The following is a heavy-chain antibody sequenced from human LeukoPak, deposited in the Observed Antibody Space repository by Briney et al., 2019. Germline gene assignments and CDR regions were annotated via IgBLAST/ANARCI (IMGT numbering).Heavy chain of an antibody. V-gene: IGHV3-48*03. Sequence: PGGLRRRSCAAAGISFGSYPMNGVGQAPGKGLEWVSHISSDGNTESYVDAPRGRFTMSRDNDKNSLFLLINSLRVEDTAVYYCARDSVNGPFVISLDLWGQGALVTVSS. CDR3: ARDSVNGPFVISLDL. J-gene: IGHJ4*02. D-gene: IGHD2-8*01. CDR1: GISFGSYP. CDR2: ISSDGNTE.